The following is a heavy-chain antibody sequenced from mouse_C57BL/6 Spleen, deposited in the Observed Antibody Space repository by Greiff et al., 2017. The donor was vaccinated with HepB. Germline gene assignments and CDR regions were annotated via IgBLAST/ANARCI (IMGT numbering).Heavy chain of an antibody. V-gene: IGHV1-50*01. CDR3: ARGGPFDY. Sequence: QVQLKQPGAELVKPGASVKLSCKASGYTFTSYWMQWVKQRPGQGLEWIGEIDPSDSYTNYNQKFKGKATLTVDTSSSTAYMQLSSLTSEDSAVYYCARGGPFDYWGQGTTLTVSS. CDR2: IDPSDSYT. J-gene: IGHJ2*01. CDR1: GYTFTSYW.